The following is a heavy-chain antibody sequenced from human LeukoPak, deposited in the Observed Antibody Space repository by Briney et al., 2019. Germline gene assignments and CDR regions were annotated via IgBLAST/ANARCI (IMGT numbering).Heavy chain of an antibody. CDR3: ARGPYCSSTSCYAGGWDY. J-gene: IGHJ4*02. Sequence: PSETLSLTCAVSGGSISSGGYSWSWIRQPPGKGLEWIGYVYHSGSTYYNPSLKSRVTISVDGSKNQFSLKLSSVTAADTAVYYCARGPYCSSTSCYAGGWDYWGQGTLVTVSS. D-gene: IGHD2-2*01. CDR1: GGSISSGGYS. CDR2: VYHSGST. V-gene: IGHV4-30-2*01.